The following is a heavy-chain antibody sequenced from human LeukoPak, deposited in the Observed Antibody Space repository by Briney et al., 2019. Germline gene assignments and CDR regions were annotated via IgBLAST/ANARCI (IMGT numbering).Heavy chain of an antibody. CDR3: ARDSLYYDFWSGPDYYYYGMDV. Sequence: SVKVSCKASGGTFISYAISWVRQAPGQGLEWMGGIIPIFGTANYAQKFQGRVTITADESTSTAYMELSSLRSEDTAVYYCARDSLYYDFWSGPDYYYYGMDVWGQGTTVTVSS. J-gene: IGHJ6*02. D-gene: IGHD3-3*01. V-gene: IGHV1-69*01. CDR2: IIPIFGTA. CDR1: GGTFISYA.